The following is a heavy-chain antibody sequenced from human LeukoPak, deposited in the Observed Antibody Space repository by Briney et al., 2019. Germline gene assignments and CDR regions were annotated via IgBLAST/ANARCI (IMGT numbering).Heavy chain of an antibody. D-gene: IGHD2-21*01. CDR1: GFTFNSHA. CDR2: ISGSGGST. CDR3: AKGSHLLLDGMDV. V-gene: IGHV3-23*01. Sequence: PGGSLRLSCAASGFTFNSHAMSWVRQAPGKGLEWVSVISGSGGSTYYADSVKSRFTISRDNSKNTLYLQMNSLRADDTAVYYCAKGSHLLLDGMDVWGQGTTVTVSS. J-gene: IGHJ6*02.